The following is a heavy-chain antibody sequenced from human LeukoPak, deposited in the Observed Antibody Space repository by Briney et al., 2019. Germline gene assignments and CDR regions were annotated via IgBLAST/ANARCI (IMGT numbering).Heavy chain of an antibody. CDR3: ARGGYDVLLWFGEFDY. J-gene: IGHJ4*02. CDR1: GFTFNNYE. Sequence: GGSLRLSCAASGFTFNNYEMNWVRQAPGKGLEWVSCISSSGTTTYYADSVKGRFTISRDNAKNSLYLQMNSLRAEDTAVYYCARGGYDVLLWFGEFDYWGQGTLATVSS. D-gene: IGHD3-10*01. V-gene: IGHV3-48*03. CDR2: ISSSGTTT.